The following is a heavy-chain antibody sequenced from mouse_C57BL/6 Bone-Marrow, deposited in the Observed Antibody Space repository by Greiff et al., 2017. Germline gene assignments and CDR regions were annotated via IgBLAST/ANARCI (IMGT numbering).Heavy chain of an antibody. CDR2: INPSNGGT. J-gene: IGHJ1*03. CDR3: ARDDYDFDWYFEV. CDR1: GYTFTSYW. D-gene: IGHD2-4*01. V-gene: IGHV1-53*01. Sequence: QVQLQQPGTELVKPGASVKLSCKASGYTFTSYWMHWVKQRPGQGLEWIGNINPSNGGTNYNEKFKSKATLTVDKSSSTAYMQLSSLTSEDAAVYYCARDDYDFDWYFEVWGTGTTVTVSS.